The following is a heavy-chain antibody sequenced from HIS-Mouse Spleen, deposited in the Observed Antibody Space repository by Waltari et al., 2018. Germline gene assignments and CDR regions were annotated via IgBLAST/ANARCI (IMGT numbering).Heavy chain of an antibody. D-gene: IGHD6-13*01. CDR1: GGSISSSSYY. CDR2: IHYSGST. J-gene: IGHJ2*01. Sequence: QLQLQESGPGLVKPSETLSLTCTVSGGSISSSSYYWGWIRQPPGKGLGWIGGIHYSGSTYYNPSLKSRVTISVDTSKNQFSLKLSSVTAADTAVYYCAREIPYSSSWYDWYFDLWGRGTLVTVSS. CDR3: AREIPYSSSWYDWYFDL. V-gene: IGHV4-39*07.